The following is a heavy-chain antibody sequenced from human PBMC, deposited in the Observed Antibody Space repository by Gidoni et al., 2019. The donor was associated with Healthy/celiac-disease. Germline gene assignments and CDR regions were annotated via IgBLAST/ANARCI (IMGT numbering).Heavy chain of an antibody. CDR3: ARVGEDSSGYYDAFDI. J-gene: IGHJ3*02. CDR2: KEYDGSNK. Sequence: QVQPVESGGGVVQPGGSLSISCAASGLTFSSYAIHWVRQAPGKGLEWVAVKEYDGSNKYYADSVKGRFIISRDKSKNTLYLQMNSLRAEDTAVYYCARVGEDSSGYYDAFDIGGQGTMVTVSS. D-gene: IGHD3-22*01. CDR1: GLTFSSYA. V-gene: IGHV3-30-3*01.